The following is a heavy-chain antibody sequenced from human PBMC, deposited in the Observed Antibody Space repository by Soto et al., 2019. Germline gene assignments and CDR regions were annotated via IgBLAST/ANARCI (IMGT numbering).Heavy chain of an antibody. Sequence: QITLKESGPTLVKPTQTLTLTCTFYGFSLSTSGVGVGWIRQPPGKALEWLALIYWNDDKRYSPSLKSRLTITKDTSKNQVVLTMTNMDPVDTATYYCAHDGTYYYDSSGYYEVFDYWGQGTLVTVSS. D-gene: IGHD3-22*01. CDR2: IYWNDDK. CDR3: AHDGTYYYDSSGYYEVFDY. CDR1: GFSLSTSGVG. V-gene: IGHV2-5*01. J-gene: IGHJ4*02.